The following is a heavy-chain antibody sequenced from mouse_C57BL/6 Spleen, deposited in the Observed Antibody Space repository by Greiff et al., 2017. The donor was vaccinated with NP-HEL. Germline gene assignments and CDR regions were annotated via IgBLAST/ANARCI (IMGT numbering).Heavy chain of an antibody. J-gene: IGHJ2*01. Sequence: EVQLQQSGPELVKPGASVKIPCKASGYTFTDYNMDWVKQSHGKSLEWIGDINPNNGGTIYNQKFKGKATLTVDKSSSTAYMELRSLTSEDTAVYYCARSRLRRDYFDYWGQGTTLTVSS. CDR3: ARSRLRRDYFDY. CDR1: GYTFTDYN. V-gene: IGHV1-18*01. CDR2: INPNNGGT. D-gene: IGHD2-2*01.